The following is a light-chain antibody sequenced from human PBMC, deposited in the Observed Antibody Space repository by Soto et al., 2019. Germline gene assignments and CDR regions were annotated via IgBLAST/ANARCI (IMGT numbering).Light chain of an antibody. Sequence: DIQMTQSPSSLSASVGDRITITCQASEDITNYLHWYQQKPGKAPKLLIYDASNLETGVPSRFSGCGSGTDFSFTISSLQAEDIATYYCQQYDYMPYTFGQGTKLEMK. CDR1: EDITNY. CDR2: DAS. V-gene: IGKV1-33*01. J-gene: IGKJ2*01. CDR3: QQYDYMPYT.